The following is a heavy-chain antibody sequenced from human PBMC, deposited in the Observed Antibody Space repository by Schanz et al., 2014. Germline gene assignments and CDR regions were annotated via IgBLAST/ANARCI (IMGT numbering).Heavy chain of an antibody. CDR1: GFTFSSYA. Sequence: VQLVESGGGLVKPGGSLRLSCAASGFTFSSYAMSWVRQAPGKGLEWVSAISGSGGDTYYADSVKGRFTISRDNSKNTLYLQMNSLRAEDTAVYYCARENLNWEAFDIWGQGTVVTVSS. CDR3: ARENLNWEAFDI. CDR2: ISGSGGDT. V-gene: IGHV3-23*04. J-gene: IGHJ3*02. D-gene: IGHD7-27*01.